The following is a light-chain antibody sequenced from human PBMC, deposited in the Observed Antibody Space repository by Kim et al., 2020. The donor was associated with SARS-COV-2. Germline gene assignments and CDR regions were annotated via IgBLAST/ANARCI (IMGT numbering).Light chain of an antibody. V-gene: IGKV1-8*01. Sequence: SAFTGDRVTITCRASQSIASYLAWYQQKSGQAPKLLIYAASTLQTGVPSRFSGSGSGTDFTLTISCLQSEDFATYYCQQYYSHPSTFGQGTKLEIK. J-gene: IGKJ2*01. CDR1: QSIASY. CDR2: AAS. CDR3: QQYYSHPST.